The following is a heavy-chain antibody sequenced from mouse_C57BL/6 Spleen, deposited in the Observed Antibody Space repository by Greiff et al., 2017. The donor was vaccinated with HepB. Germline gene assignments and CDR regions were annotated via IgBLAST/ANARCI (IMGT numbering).Heavy chain of an antibody. D-gene: IGHD2-5*01. CDR1: GYTFTDYY. CDR3: AREGGFYYSNYEAY. V-gene: IGHV1-26*01. J-gene: IGHJ3*01. Sequence: VQLQQSGPELVKPGASVKISCKASGYTFTDYYMNWVKQSHGKSLEWIGDINPNNGGTSYNQKFKGKATLTVDKSSSTAYMELRSLTSEDSAVYYCAREGGFYYSNYEAYWGQGTLVTVSA. CDR2: INPNNGGT.